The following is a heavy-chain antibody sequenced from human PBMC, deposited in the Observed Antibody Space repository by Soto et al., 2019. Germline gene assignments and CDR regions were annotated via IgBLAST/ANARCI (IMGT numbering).Heavy chain of an antibody. V-gene: IGHV4-61*01. Sequence: SETLSLTCTVSGGSVSSGSYYWSWIRQPPGKGLEWIGYIYYSGSTNYNPSLKSRVTISVDTSKNQFSLKLSSVTAADTAVYYCARARGIQSRGGYSSGWYDGGFDPWGQGTLVTVSS. CDR3: ARARGIQSRGGYSSGWYDGGFDP. D-gene: IGHD6-19*01. CDR2: IYYSGST. J-gene: IGHJ5*02. CDR1: GGSVSSGSYY.